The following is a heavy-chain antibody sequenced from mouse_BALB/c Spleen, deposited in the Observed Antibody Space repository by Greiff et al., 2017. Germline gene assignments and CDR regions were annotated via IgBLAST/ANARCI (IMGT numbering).Heavy chain of an antibody. CDR3: TTVHYWYFDV. CDR1: GYTFTSYW. CDR2: IYPGSGST. V-gene: IGHV1S22*01. Sequence: LKQPGSELVRPGASVKLSCKASGYTFTSYWMHWVKQRPGQGLEWIGNIYPGSGSTNYDEKFKSKATLTVDTSSSTAYMQLSSLTSEDSAVYYCTTVHYWYFDVWGAGTTVTVSS. J-gene: IGHJ1*01. D-gene: IGHD1-1*01.